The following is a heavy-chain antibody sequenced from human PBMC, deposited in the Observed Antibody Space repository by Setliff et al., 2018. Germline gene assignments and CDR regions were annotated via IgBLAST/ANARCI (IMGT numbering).Heavy chain of an antibody. Sequence: SVKVSCKASGGTFSSHYISWVRQAPGQGPQWLGRIIPASDGANYAQRFRGRVSFSADISTGTVFMDLSSLESEDTAVYYCVRVRRGGYHSIYWSFDLWGRGTLVTVS. D-gene: IGHD1-26*01. CDR3: VRVRRGGYHSIYWSFDL. J-gene: IGHJ2*01. CDR2: IIPASDGA. CDR1: GGTFSSHY. V-gene: IGHV1-69*04.